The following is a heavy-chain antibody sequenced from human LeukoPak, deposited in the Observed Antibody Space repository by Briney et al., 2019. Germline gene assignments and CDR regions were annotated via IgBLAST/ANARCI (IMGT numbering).Heavy chain of an antibody. V-gene: IGHV3-30*18. Sequence: TGGSLRLSCAAAGSTFSTYGMHWVRQAPGKGLEWVAVISYGGSNKYYADSVKGRFTISRDNSKNTLYLQMDSLRAEDTAVYYCAKEAIVAVITNYIDYWGQGTLVTVSS. CDR3: AKEAIVAVITNYIDY. J-gene: IGHJ4*02. CDR2: ISYGGSNK. D-gene: IGHD3-22*01. CDR1: GSTFSTYG.